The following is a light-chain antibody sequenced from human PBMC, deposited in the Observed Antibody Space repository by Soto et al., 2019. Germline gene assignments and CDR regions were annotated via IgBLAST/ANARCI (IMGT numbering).Light chain of an antibody. CDR2: DVS. CDR1: SSDVGGYNY. J-gene: IGLJ1*01. V-gene: IGLV2-11*01. Sequence: QSALTQPRSASGSPGQSITISCTGTSSDVGGYNYVSWYQQHPAKAPKLIIFDVSKRLSGVPYRFSGSKSGNTASLTISGLRAEDEADYYCCSYVGRNTYVFGTGTKLTVL. CDR3: CSYVGRNTYV.